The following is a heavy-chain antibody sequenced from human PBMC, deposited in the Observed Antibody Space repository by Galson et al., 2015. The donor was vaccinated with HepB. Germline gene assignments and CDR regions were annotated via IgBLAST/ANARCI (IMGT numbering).Heavy chain of an antibody. V-gene: IGHV3-33*01. J-gene: IGHJ6*03. CDR2: IWYDGSNK. CDR1: GFTFSTYG. Sequence: SLRLSCAASGFTFSTYGMHWVRQAPGKGLEWVAVIWYDGSNKYYADSVKGRFTISRDNSKNTLYLQMNSLRAEDTAVYYCARVSLNYYYYYMDVWGKGTTVTVSS. CDR3: ARVSLNYYYYYMDV.